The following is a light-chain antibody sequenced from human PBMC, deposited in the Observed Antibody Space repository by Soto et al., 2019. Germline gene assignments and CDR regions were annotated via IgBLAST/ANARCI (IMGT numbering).Light chain of an antibody. CDR3: QQRSNWPPSIT. CDR2: DAS. Sequence: EIVLTQSPATLSLSPGERATLSCRASQSVSNLLAWYQQKPGQAPRLLIYDASNRATGIPARFSGSGSGTDFTLTISSLEPEDFTVYYCQQRSNWPPSITFGQGTRLEIK. CDR1: QSVSNL. V-gene: IGKV3-11*01. J-gene: IGKJ5*01.